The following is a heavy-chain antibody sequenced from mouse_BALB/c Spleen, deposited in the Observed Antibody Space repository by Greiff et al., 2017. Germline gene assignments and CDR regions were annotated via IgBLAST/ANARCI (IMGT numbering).Heavy chain of an antibody. CDR1: GFTFSSYG. V-gene: IGHV5-6-3*01. D-gene: IGHD1-2*01. J-gene: IGHJ3*01. CDR3: ARDSFTTATSAWFAY. CDR2: INSNGGST. Sequence: EVKLVESGGGLVQPGGSLKLSCAASGFTFSSYGMSWVRQTPDKRLELVATINSNGGSTYYPDSVKGRFTISRDNAKNTLYLQMSSLKSEDTAMYYCARDSFTTATSAWFAYWGQGTLVTVSA.